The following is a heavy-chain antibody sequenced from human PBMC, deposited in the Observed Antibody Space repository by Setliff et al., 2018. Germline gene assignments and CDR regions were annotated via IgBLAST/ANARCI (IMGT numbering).Heavy chain of an antibody. CDR3: ARQLCSSGYCYATTFDY. V-gene: IGHV4-61*09. D-gene: IGHD3-22*01. Sequence: PSETLSLTCTVSGGSISSGSYYWSWIRQPAGKGLEWIGHIYTSGSTNYNPSLKSRVTISVDTSKNQFSLKLSSVTASDTAVYYCARQLCSSGYCYATTFDYWGQGTLVTVSS. CDR1: GGSISSGSYY. J-gene: IGHJ4*02. CDR2: IYTSGST.